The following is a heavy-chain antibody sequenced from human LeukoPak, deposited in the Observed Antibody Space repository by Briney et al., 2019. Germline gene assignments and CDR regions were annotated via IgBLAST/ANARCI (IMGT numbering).Heavy chain of an antibody. D-gene: IGHD6-19*01. CDR2: IKQDGSEK. J-gene: IGHJ4*02. V-gene: IGHV3-7*01. Sequence: GGSLRLSCEASGFTFSTFPMHWVRQTPDKGLEWVANIKQDGSEKYYVDSVKGRFTISRDNAKNSLYLQMNSLRAEDTAVYYCARDRGGSGWYEFECWGQGTLVTVSS. CDR1: GFTFSTFP. CDR3: ARDRGGSGWYEFEC.